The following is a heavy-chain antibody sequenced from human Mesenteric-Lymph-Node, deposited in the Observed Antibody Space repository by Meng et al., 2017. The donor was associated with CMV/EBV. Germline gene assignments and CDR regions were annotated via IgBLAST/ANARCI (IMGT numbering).Heavy chain of an antibody. V-gene: IGHV3-21*01. Sequence: GESLKISCAASGFTFSSYSMNWVRPAPGKGLEWVSSISSSSSYIYYADSVKGRFTISRDNAKTSLYLQMNSLRAEDTAVYYCARVPHHDYIRTWGQGTLVTVSS. CDR1: GFTFSSYS. J-gene: IGHJ5*02. CDR2: ISSSSSYI. D-gene: IGHD4-11*01. CDR3: ARVPHHDYIRT.